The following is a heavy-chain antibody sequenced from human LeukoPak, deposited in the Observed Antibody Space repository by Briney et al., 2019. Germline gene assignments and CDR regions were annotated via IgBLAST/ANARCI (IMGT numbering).Heavy chain of an antibody. J-gene: IGHJ5*02. D-gene: IGHD3-9*01. Sequence: ASVKVSCKASGYTFTSYAMNWVRQAPGQGLEWMGWINTNTGNPTYAQGFTGRFVFSLDTSVSTAYLQISSLKAEDTAVYYCARGGALYDILTGYSEECWFDPWGQGTLVTVSS. CDR2: INTNTGNP. CDR3: ARGGALYDILTGYSEECWFDP. V-gene: IGHV7-4-1*02. CDR1: GYTFTSYA.